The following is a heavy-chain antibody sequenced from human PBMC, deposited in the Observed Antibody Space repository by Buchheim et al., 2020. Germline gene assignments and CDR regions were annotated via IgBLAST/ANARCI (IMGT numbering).Heavy chain of an antibody. CDR3: ATGLDAVLTAY. J-gene: IGHJ4*02. Sequence: QVQLVESGGGVVQPGRSLRLSCAASGFTFSSYAMHWVRQAPGKGLEWVAVISYDGSNKYYADSVKGRFTISRDNSKNTLSLQMNSLRAEDTAVYYCATGLDAVLTAYWGQGTL. V-gene: IGHV3-30*04. D-gene: IGHD2-21*02. CDR2: ISYDGSNK. CDR1: GFTFSSYA.